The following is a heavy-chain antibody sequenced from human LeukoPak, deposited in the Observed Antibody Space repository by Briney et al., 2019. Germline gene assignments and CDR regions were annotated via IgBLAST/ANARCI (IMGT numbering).Heavy chain of an antibody. J-gene: IGHJ4*02. CDR1: GFAFSSQA. V-gene: IGHV3-23*01. CDR3: AKDARRTSGWYFFDY. CDR2: ISDSGSIT. Sequence: QPGGSLRLSCAASGFAFSSQAMGWVRQAPGKGLEWVSVISDSGSITYYADSVKGRFTISRDNSKNTLFLQMNSLRVEDTAVYYCAKDARRTSGWYFFDYWGQGTLVTVSS. D-gene: IGHD6-19*01.